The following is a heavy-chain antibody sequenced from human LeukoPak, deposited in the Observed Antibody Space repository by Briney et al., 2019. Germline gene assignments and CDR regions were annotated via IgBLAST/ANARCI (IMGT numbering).Heavy chain of an antibody. CDR1: GFTFSNYE. CDR3: AREEDYDGSGSYGPFDY. D-gene: IGHD3-22*01. Sequence: GGSLRLSCVASGFTFSNYEMTWVRQAPGKGLEWVGYTSSCSSSIYCAGSVKGRFTISRDNAKNSLYLQMNSLRAEDTAVYYCAREEDYDGSGSYGPFDYWGQGTLVTVSS. V-gene: IGHV3-48*03. CDR2: TSSCSSSI. J-gene: IGHJ4*02.